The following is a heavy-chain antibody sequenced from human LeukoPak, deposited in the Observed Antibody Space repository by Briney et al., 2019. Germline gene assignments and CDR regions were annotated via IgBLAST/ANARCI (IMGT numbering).Heavy chain of an antibody. V-gene: IGHV4-39*07. D-gene: IGHD6-19*01. CDR2: IYYSGST. Sequence: PSETLSLTCTVSGGSISSSTYYWGWIRQPPGKGLEWIGSIYYSGSTYYNPSLKSRVTISVDTSKNQFSLNLRSVTAADTAIYYCARDEPDIAVAGTGTDYWGQGTLVTVSS. CDR1: GGSISSSTYY. J-gene: IGHJ4*02. CDR3: ARDEPDIAVAGTGTDY.